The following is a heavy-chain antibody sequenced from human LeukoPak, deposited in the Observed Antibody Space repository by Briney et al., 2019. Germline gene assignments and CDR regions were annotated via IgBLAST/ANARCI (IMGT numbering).Heavy chain of an antibody. Sequence: QSGGSLRLSCAASGFTFSSYAMHWVRQAPGKGLEWVAVIWYDGSNKYYADSVKGRFTISRDNSKNTLYLQMNSLRAEDTAVYYCARKFGGDTAMVHSHYYMDVWGKGTTVTVSS. CDR2: IWYDGSNK. J-gene: IGHJ6*03. V-gene: IGHV3-33*08. D-gene: IGHD5-18*01. CDR3: ARKFGGDTAMVHSHYYMDV. CDR1: GFTFSSYA.